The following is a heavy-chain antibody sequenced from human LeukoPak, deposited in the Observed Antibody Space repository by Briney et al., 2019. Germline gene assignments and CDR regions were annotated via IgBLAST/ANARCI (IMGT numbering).Heavy chain of an antibody. J-gene: IGHJ4*02. CDR1: GFTFSSYS. CDR2: ISSSSSYI. V-gene: IGHV3-21*01. D-gene: IGHD6-19*01. CDR3: ARAGYSSGRYYFDY. Sequence: PGGSLRLSCAASGFTFSSYSMNWVRQAPGKGLEWVSSISSSSSYIYYADSVEGRFTISRDNAKNSLYLQMNSLRAEDTAVYYCARAGYSSGRYYFDYWGQGTLVTVSS.